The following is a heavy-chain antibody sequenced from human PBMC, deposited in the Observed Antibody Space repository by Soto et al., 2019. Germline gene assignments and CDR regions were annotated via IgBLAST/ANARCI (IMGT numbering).Heavy chain of an antibody. Sequence: QITLKESGPTLVKPTQTLTLTCTFSGFSLTTSGVGVGWIRQPPGKALEWLALIYWDDAKRYSPSLKRSLTITKDTSKNQVVLTRTDMDPADTATYFCAHRTTTVTWWFDPWGQGTLVTVSS. CDR3: AHRTTTVTWWFDP. J-gene: IGHJ5*02. CDR1: GFSLTTSGVG. CDR2: IYWDDAK. D-gene: IGHD4-17*01. V-gene: IGHV2-5*02.